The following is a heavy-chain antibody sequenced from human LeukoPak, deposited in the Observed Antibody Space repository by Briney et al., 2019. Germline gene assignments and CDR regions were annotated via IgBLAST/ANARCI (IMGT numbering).Heavy chain of an antibody. CDR3: ARGNSNDHLAWFGP. V-gene: IGHV4-59*01. Sequence: SETLSLTCTVSGASISDNYWSWIRQPPGKGLEWIGYIYYTGNTNYNPSLKSRVAISADTSKNQLSLKLSSVTAADTAVYYCARGNSNDHLAWFGPWGQGTLVSVSS. D-gene: IGHD2/OR15-2a*01. J-gene: IGHJ5*02. CDR2: IYYTGNT. CDR1: GASISDNY.